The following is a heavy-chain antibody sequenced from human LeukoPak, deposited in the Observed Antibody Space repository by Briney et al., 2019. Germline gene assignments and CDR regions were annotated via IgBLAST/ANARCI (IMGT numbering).Heavy chain of an antibody. CDR2: INTDGSST. V-gene: IGHV3-74*01. Sequence: GGSLRLSCAASGFTFSNYWMHWVRQAPGKGLVWVSRINTDGSSTSYVDSVKGRFTISRDNSKNTLYLQMNSLRAEDTAVYYCANLGLGEDDAFDIWGQGTMVTVSS. CDR1: GFTFSNYW. D-gene: IGHD3/OR15-3a*01. CDR3: ANLGLGEDDAFDI. J-gene: IGHJ3*02.